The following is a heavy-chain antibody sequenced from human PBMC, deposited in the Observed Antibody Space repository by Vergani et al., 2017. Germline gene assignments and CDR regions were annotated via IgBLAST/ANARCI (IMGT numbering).Heavy chain of an antibody. V-gene: IGHV3-11*06. CDR3: ASIMYSSSWTWDYYYGMDV. D-gene: IGHD6-13*01. CDR2: ISSSSSYT. CDR1: GFTFSDYY. Sequence: QVQLVESGGGLVKPGGSLRLSCAASGFTFSDYYMSWIRQAPGKGLEWVSYISSSSSYTNYADSVKGRFTISRDNAKNSLYLQMNSLRAEDTAVYYCASIMYSSSWTWDYYYGMDVWGQGTTVTVSS. J-gene: IGHJ6*02.